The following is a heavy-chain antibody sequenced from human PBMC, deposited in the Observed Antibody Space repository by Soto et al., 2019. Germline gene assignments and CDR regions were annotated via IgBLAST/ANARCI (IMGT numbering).Heavy chain of an antibody. Sequence: GASVKVSCKASGGTFSSYAISWVRQAPGQGLEWMGGIIPIFGTANYAQKFQGRVTITADESTSTAYMELSSLRSEDTAVYYCASPVPGNYDYYGMDVWGQGTTVTVSS. V-gene: IGHV1-69*13. J-gene: IGHJ6*02. D-gene: IGHD1-1*01. CDR1: GGTFSSYA. CDR3: ASPVPGNYDYYGMDV. CDR2: IIPIFGTA.